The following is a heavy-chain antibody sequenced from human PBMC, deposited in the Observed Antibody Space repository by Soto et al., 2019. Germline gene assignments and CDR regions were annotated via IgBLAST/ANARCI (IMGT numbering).Heavy chain of an antibody. D-gene: IGHD4-17*01. CDR1: GYAFTSYY. J-gene: IGHJ6*03. Sequence: ASVKVSCKAAGYAFTSYYMHWVRQAPGQGLEWMGIINPSGGSTSYAQKFQGRVTMTRDTSTSTVYMELSSLRSEDTAVYYCARDPSATVTNDYYYYYYMDVWGKGTTVTVS. CDR2: INPSGGST. CDR3: ARDPSATVTNDYYYYYYMDV. V-gene: IGHV1-46*03.